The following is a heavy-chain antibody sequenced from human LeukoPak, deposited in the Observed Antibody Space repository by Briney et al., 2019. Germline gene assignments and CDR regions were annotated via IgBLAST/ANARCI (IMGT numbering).Heavy chain of an antibody. CDR3: ARRVWTGYPPLPWFDP. J-gene: IGHJ5*02. V-gene: IGHV3-7*03. CDR2: IKQDGSEK. CDR1: GFTFSSYW. D-gene: IGHD3/OR15-3a*01. Sequence: GGSLRLSCAASGFTFSSYWMSWVRQAPGKGLEWVANIKQDGSEKYYVDSVKGRFTISRDNAKNSLYLQMNSLRAEDTAVYYCARRVWTGYPPLPWFDPWGQGTLVTVSS.